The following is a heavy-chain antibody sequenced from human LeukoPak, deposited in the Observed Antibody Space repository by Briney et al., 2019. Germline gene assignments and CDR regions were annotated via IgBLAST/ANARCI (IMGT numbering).Heavy chain of an antibody. Sequence: GGSLRLSCAPSGFTFSSYAMSWVRPPPGKGLEWVSAISGSGGSTYYADSVKGRFTISRDNSKNTLYLQMNSLRAEDTAVYYCANLLESDPWGQGTLVTVSS. J-gene: IGHJ5*02. D-gene: IGHD1-26*01. V-gene: IGHV3-23*01. CDR1: GFTFSSYA. CDR3: ANLLESDP. CDR2: ISGSGGST.